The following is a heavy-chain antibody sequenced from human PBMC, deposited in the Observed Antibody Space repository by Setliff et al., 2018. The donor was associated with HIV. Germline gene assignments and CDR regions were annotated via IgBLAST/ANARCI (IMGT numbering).Heavy chain of an antibody. V-gene: IGHV3-7*03. Sequence: GGSLRLSCAASGFTFSAYWMSWVRQAPGKGLERVANIKPDGSDKCYVDSVKGRFTISRDNSKNTLYLQMNSLRAEDTAVYYCAKDQIYCGGDCFPHFFDYWGQGTLVTVSS. J-gene: IGHJ4*02. CDR1: GFTFSAYW. D-gene: IGHD2-21*02. CDR3: AKDQIYCGGDCFPHFFDY. CDR2: IKPDGSDK.